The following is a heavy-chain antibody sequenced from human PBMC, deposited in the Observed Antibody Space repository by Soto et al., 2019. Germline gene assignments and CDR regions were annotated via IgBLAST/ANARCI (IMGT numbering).Heavy chain of an antibody. D-gene: IGHD6-19*01. CDR3: ALTRRSSLLEVAGPGFEY. CDR2: ISSSSSYI. J-gene: IGHJ4*02. Sequence: SLRLSCAASGFTFSSYSMNWVRQAPGKGLEWVSSISSSSSYIYYADSVKGRFTISRDNSKSTLFLQMDSLRVEDTGVYYCALTRRSSLLEVAGPGFEYWGQGTLVTVSS. V-gene: IGHV3-21*03. CDR1: GFTFSSYS.